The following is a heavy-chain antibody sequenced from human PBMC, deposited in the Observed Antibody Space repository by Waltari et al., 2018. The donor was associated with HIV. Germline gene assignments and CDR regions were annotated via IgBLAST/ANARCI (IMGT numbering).Heavy chain of an antibody. V-gene: IGHV4-39*01. D-gene: IGHD6-13*01. CDR1: GGSISSSSYY. Sequence: QLQLQASGPGLVKPSETLSLTCTVSGGSISSSSYYWGWIRQPPGTGLEWIGSIYYSGSTYYNPSLKSRVTISVDTSKNQFSLKLSSVTAADTAVYYCARHGCCSSSWYVRDPGSQNWFDPWGQGTLVTVSS. CDR3: ARHGCCSSSWYVRDPGSQNWFDP. CDR2: IYYSGST. J-gene: IGHJ5*02.